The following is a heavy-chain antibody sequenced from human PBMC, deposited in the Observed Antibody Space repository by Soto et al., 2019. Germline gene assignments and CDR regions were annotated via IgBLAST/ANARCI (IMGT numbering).Heavy chain of an antibody. Sequence: ETLSLPCSGSGGSIRRSSHYWRRIRQPPGKGLEWIGSIYYSGSTYYNPSLKSRVTISVDTSKNQFSLKLSSVTAADTAVYYCAGGRGDYYYGMEVWGQGTTVTVS. CDR1: GGSIRRSSHY. J-gene: IGHJ6*02. CDR2: IYYSGST. V-gene: IGHV4-39*01. D-gene: IGHD3-10*01. CDR3: AGGRGDYYYGMEV.